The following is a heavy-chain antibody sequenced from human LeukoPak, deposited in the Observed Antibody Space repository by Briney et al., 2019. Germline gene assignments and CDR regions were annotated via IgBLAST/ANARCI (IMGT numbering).Heavy chain of an antibody. Sequence: PGGSLRLSCAASGFTFSSYAMSWVRQAPGKGLEWVSAISGSGGSTYYADSVKGRFTISRDNSKNTLYLQMNSLGAEDTAVYYCARLNGSGTRKGTNWFDPWGQGTLVTVSS. D-gene: IGHD3-3*01. CDR2: ISGSGGST. V-gene: IGHV3-23*01. CDR1: GFTFSSYA. J-gene: IGHJ5*02. CDR3: ARLNGSGTRKGTNWFDP.